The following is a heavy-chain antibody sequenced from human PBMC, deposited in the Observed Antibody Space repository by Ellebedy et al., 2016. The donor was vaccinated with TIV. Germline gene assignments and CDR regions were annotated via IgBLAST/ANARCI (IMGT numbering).Heavy chain of an antibody. CDR3: AHRRSYYDILTGYYPHYGMDV. CDR1: GFSLTSTGRS. V-gene: IGHV2-5*01. Sequence: SGPTLVKPTQTLTVTCTFSGFSLTSTGRSVGWIRQPPGGALEWLALISWNDDKRYSPSLKSRLTITKDSSKNQVVLTMTNMDPVDTATYYCAHRRSYYDILTGYYPHYGMDVWGQGTTVTVSS. CDR2: ISWNDDK. D-gene: IGHD3-9*01. J-gene: IGHJ6*02.